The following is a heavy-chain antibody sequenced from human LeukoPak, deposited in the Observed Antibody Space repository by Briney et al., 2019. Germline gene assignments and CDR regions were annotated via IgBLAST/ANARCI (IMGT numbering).Heavy chain of an antibody. D-gene: IGHD1-26*01. J-gene: IGHJ6*02. CDR2: IDSDGSGT. CDR1: GYTFSSFW. Sequence: GGSLRLSCAASGYTFSSFWIHWVRQAPGKGLEWVARIDSDGSGTRYADSVKGRFTISRDNSKNTLYLQMNSLRAEDTAVYYCAREPPSGSYGMDVWGQGTTVTVSS. CDR3: AREPPSGSYGMDV. V-gene: IGHV3-74*01.